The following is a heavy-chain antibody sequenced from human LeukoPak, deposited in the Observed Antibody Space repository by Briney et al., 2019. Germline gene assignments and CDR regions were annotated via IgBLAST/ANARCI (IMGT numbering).Heavy chain of an antibody. CDR3: ARWDYIVGATDY. Sequence: KSSETLSLTCTVSGGSISSYYWSWIRQPPGKGLEWIGYIYYSGSTNYNPSLKSRVTISVDTSKNQFSLKLSSVTAADTAVYYCARWDYIVGATDYWGQGTLVTVSS. V-gene: IGHV4-59*08. D-gene: IGHD1-26*01. CDR1: GGSISSYY. CDR2: IYYSGST. J-gene: IGHJ4*02.